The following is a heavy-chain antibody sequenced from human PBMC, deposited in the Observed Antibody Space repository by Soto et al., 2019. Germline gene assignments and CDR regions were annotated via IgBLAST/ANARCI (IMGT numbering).Heavy chain of an antibody. J-gene: IGHJ4*02. V-gene: IGHV3-53*01. CDR2: IYSGGNS. Sequence: GGSLRLSCEASGLTVATNSFIWVRQAPGKGLEWVSVIYSGGNSYYADSARGRFSVSRDSSKNTLYLQISSLRAGDTAMYYCATSLSPVAGRPRHNWGQGTLVTVSS. CDR1: GLTVATNS. D-gene: IGHD6-19*01. CDR3: ATSLSPVAGRPRHN.